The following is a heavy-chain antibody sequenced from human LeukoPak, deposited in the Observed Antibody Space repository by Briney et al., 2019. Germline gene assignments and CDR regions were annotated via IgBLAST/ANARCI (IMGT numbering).Heavy chain of an antibody. Sequence: PSETLSLTCTVSGGSVSSGTYYWSWIRQPPGKGLEWIGYIYYSGSTNYNPSLKSRVTISVDTSKNQFSLKLSSVTAADMAVYYCARDRVRGNSNPFFDYWGQGTLVTVSS. CDR1: GGSVSSGTYY. D-gene: IGHD4-11*01. CDR2: IYYSGST. CDR3: ARDRVRGNSNPFFDY. V-gene: IGHV4-61*01. J-gene: IGHJ4*02.